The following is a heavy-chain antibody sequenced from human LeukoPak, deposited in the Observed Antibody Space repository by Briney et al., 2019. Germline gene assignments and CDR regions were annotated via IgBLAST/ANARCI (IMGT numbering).Heavy chain of an antibody. CDR2: IYYSGST. Sequence: SETLSLTCTVSGGSISSYYWSWIRQPPGKGLEWIGYIYYSGSTNYNPSLKSRVTISVDTSKNQFSLKLSSVTAADTAVYYCARRTQDYDILTGYSPAAFDIWGQGTMVTVSS. V-gene: IGHV4-59*01. J-gene: IGHJ3*02. D-gene: IGHD3-9*01. CDR3: ARRTQDYDILTGYSPAAFDI. CDR1: GGSISSYY.